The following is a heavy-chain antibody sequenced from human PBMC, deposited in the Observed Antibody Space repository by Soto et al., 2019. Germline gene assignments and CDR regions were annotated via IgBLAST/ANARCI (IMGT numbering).Heavy chain of an antibody. CDR1: GFTFINAC. CDR3: TTEPAPLTGSRY. J-gene: IGHJ4*02. CDR2: IRGKTDGATT. Sequence: EVQLVESGGGLVEPGGSLRLSCAASGFTFINACMNWVRQAPGKGLEWVARIRGKTDGATTDYAAPVKCSFTISTDDSKYTLYLQMNSLKTEDSAVYYWTTEPAPLTGSRYCGRGTLVTVS. V-gene: IGHV3-15*07. D-gene: IGHD3-9*01.